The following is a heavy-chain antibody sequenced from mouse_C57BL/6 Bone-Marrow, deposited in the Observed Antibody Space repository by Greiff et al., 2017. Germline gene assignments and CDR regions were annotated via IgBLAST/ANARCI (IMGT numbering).Heavy chain of an antibody. D-gene: IGHD2-12*01. V-gene: IGHV1-69*01. CDR3: AREGAYYRSYCDY. J-gene: IGHJ2*01. CDR2: IDPSDSYT. Sequence: QVQLQQPGAELVMPGASVKLSCKASGYTFTSYWMHWVKQRPGQGLEWIGEIDPSDSYTNYNQKFKGKSTLTVDKSSSTAYMQLSSLTSEDSAVYYCAREGAYYRSYCDYWGQGTTLTVSS. CDR1: GYTFTSYW.